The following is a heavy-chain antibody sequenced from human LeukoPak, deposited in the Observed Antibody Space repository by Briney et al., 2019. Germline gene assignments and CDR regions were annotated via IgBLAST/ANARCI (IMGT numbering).Heavy chain of an antibody. CDR1: GYTFTSYY. J-gene: IGHJ2*01. Sequence: SVKVSCKASGYTFTSYYMHWVRQAPGQGLEWMGGIIPIFGTANYAQKFQGRVTITADESTSTAYMELGSLRSEDTAVYYCARRAADGYNWWYFDLWGRGTLVTVSS. CDR3: ARRAADGYNWWYFDL. CDR2: IIPIFGTA. V-gene: IGHV1-69*13. D-gene: IGHD5-24*01.